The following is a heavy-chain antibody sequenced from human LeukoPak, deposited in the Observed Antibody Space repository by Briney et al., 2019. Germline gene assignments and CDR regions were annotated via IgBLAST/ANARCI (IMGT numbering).Heavy chain of an antibody. D-gene: IGHD1-1*01. Sequence: GESLKISCKGSGYSFSSYWIGWVRQMPGKGLEWMGMIYPGDSYTRYSPCFQGQGTISADKSISTACLQWSSLKASDTAMYYCARVYNWNDGDYYDGMDVWGKGTTVTVSS. CDR3: ARVYNWNDGDYYDGMDV. CDR1: GYSFSSYW. V-gene: IGHV5-51*01. CDR2: IYPGDSYT. J-gene: IGHJ6*04.